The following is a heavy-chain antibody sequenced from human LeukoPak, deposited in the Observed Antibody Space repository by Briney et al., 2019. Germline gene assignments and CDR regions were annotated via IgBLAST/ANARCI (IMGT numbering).Heavy chain of an antibody. J-gene: IGHJ4*02. CDR3: ARVWASGYYPGYYFDY. CDR1: GYTFTSYG. Sequence: ASVKVSCKASGYTFTSYGISWVRQAPRQGLEWMGWISAYNGNTNYAQKLQGRVTMTTDTSTSTAYMELRSLRSDDTAVYYCARVWASGYYPGYYFDYWGQGTLVTVSS. V-gene: IGHV1-18*01. CDR2: ISAYNGNT. D-gene: IGHD3-22*01.